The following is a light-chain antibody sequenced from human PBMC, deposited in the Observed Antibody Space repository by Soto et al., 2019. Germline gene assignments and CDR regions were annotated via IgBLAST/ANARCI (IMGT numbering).Light chain of an antibody. CDR1: QNVRSN. V-gene: IGKV3-15*01. CDR3: QQYGNSIPIT. Sequence: EIVITQSPATLSVSPGERATLSCRASQNVRSNLAWYQQKPGQAPRLLIYGASTRATGIPARFSGRGSGTEFILTISSLQSEDFAVYYCQQYGNSIPITFGQGTRLEIK. J-gene: IGKJ5*01. CDR2: GAS.